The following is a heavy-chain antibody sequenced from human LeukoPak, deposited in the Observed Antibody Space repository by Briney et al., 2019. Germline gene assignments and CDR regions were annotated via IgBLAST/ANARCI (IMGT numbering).Heavy chain of an antibody. V-gene: IGHV3-23*01. Sequence: GGSLKLSCAASGFTFTTYAMAWVRQAPGKGLEWVSAISGSGRDTFYADSVKGRFTFSRDNSKNTLSLQMNSLRAEDTAVYYCAKFRVHTSSRGVGLDYWGQGTLVTASS. CDR1: GFTFTTYA. CDR2: ISGSGRDT. J-gene: IGHJ4*02. D-gene: IGHD5-18*01. CDR3: AKFRVHTSSRGVGLDY.